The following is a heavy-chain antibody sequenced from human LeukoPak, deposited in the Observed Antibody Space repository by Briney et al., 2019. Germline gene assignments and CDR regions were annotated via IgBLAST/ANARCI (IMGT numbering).Heavy chain of an antibody. V-gene: IGHV3-23*01. CDR2: ISGGGGIT. Sequence: GGSLRLSCAASGFTFRSYAMDWVRQAPGKGLEWVSVISGGGGITDYAESVKGRFTISRDNSKNTLFLQMNSLRAEDTAVYFCAKAGSSTSTLDFWGQGTLVTVSS. J-gene: IGHJ4*02. CDR1: GFTFRSYA. D-gene: IGHD2-2*01. CDR3: AKAGSSTSTLDF.